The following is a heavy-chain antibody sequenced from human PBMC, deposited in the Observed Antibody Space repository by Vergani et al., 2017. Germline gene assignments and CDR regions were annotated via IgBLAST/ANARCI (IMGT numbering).Heavy chain of an antibody. CDR3: ANDIVGATPGKYYFDY. D-gene: IGHD1-26*01. V-gene: IGHV3-23*01. J-gene: IGHJ4*02. CDR1: GFTFSTYA. Sequence: EVQLLESGGSLKQPGGSVRLSCAASGFTFSTYAMHWVRQAPGKGLEWVSALTGGGGSTYYADSFKGRFIISRDNSRDTLYLQMNSLRPEETAVYYCANDIVGATPGKYYFDYWGQGTLVTVSS. CDR2: LTGGGGST.